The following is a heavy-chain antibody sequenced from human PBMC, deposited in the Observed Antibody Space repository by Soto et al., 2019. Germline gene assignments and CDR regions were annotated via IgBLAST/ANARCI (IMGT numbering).Heavy chain of an antibody. V-gene: IGHV3-48*03. CDR1: GFTFRNFD. J-gene: IGHJ4*02. D-gene: IGHD4-17*01. CDR3: ASPGDYGDSYFDY. Sequence: PGGSLRLSCVASGFTFRNFDMSWVRQAPGKGLEWVSFIGSSGTTIYYTDSVKGRFTISRDNAKNSLYLQMNSLRAEDTAVYYCASPGDYGDSYFDYWGQGTLVTVSS. CDR2: IGSSGTTI.